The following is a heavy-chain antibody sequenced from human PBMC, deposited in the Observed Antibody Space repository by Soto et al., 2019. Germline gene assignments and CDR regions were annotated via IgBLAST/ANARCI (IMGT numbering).Heavy chain of an antibody. V-gene: IGHV3-30*18. CDR1: GFTFSSYG. CDR2: ISYDGSNK. Sequence: QVQLVESGGGVVQPGRSLRLSCAASGFTFSSYGMHWVRQAPGKGLEWVAVISYDGSNKYYADSVKGRFTISRDNSKNTLYLQMNSLRAEDTAVYYCAKDLYGVVAATGWFDPWGQGTLVTVSS. D-gene: IGHD2-15*01. CDR3: AKDLYGVVAATGWFDP. J-gene: IGHJ5*02.